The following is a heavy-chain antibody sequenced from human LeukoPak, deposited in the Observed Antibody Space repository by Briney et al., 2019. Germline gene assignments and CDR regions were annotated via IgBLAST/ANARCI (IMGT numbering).Heavy chain of an antibody. CDR2: INHSGST. D-gene: IGHD3-22*01. J-gene: IGHJ4*02. CDR3: ARGDYYDSSGYYPFDY. CDR1: GGSFSGYY. V-gene: IGHV4-34*01. Sequence: SETLSLTCAVYGGSFSGYYWSWIRQPPGKGLEWIGEINHSGSTNYNPSLKSRVTISVDTSKNRFSLKLSSVTAADTAVYYCARGDYYDSSGYYPFDYWGQGTLVTVSS.